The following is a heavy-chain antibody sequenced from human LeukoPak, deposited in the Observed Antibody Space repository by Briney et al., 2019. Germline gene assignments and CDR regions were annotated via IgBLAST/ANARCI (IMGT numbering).Heavy chain of an antibody. CDR1: GFTFSSYW. Sequence: GGSLRLSCAASGFTFSSYWMTWVRQAPGKGLEWVANIKPDGSEKYYVDSVKGRFTISRDNAKNSLYLQMNSLRAEDTAVYYCARSQYYDILTGYYHWGQGTLVTVSS. J-gene: IGHJ5*02. CDR3: ARSQYYDILTGYYH. CDR2: IKPDGSEK. V-gene: IGHV3-7*01. D-gene: IGHD3-9*01.